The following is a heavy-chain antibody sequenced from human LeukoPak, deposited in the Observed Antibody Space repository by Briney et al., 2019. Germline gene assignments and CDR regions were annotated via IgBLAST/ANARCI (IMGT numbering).Heavy chain of an antibody. CDR3: AEDQGDFWTGYYTTFDY. J-gene: IGHJ4*02. CDR2: IGGSGGSP. V-gene: IGHV3-23*01. CDR1: GFTFNTYA. D-gene: IGHD3/OR15-3a*01. Sequence: GGSLRLSCEASGFTFNTYAMNWVRQAPGKGLEWVSVIGGSGGSPYYADSVKGRFTISRDNSKNTLYLQMNSLRAEDTAIYYCAEDQGDFWTGYYTTFDYXXQGTLVTVSS.